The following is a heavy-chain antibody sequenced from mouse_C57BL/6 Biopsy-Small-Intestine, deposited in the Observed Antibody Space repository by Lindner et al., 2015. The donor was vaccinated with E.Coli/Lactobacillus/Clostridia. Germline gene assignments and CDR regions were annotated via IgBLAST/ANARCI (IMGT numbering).Heavy chain of an antibody. Sequence: SVKVSCKASGYTFTTYGISWVRLAPGQGPEWMGWISSYNGDTNYAQKFQGRVTMTTDTSTSTAYMELRSLRSDDTAVYYCARDWGSSAYFYASSPWGQGTLVTVSS. CDR1: GYTFTTYG. J-gene: IGHJ4*01. V-gene: IGHV1-7*01. CDR2: ISSYNGDT. CDR3: ARDWGSSAYFYASSP. D-gene: IGHD1-1*01.